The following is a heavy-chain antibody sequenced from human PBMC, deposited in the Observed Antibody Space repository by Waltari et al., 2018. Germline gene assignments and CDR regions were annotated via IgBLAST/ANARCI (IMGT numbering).Heavy chain of an antibody. V-gene: IGHV1-3*01. CDR3: ARIASGSYYVEDY. CDR1: GYTFTSYA. J-gene: IGHJ4*02. CDR2: INAGNGNT. D-gene: IGHD1-26*01. Sequence: QVQLVQSGAEVKKPGASVKVSCKASGYTFTSYAMHWVRQAPGQRLEWMGWINAGNGNTKYSQKFQGRVTITRDTSASTAYMELSSLRSEDTAVYYCARIASGSYYVEDYWGQGTLVTVSS.